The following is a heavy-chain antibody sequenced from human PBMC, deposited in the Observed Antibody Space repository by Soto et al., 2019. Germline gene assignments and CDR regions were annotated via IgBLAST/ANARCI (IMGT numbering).Heavy chain of an antibody. J-gene: IGHJ4*02. CDR3: AKDFTRPFDY. CDR1: GFTFSNYA. V-gene: IGHV3-23*01. CDR2: ISGNDGST. Sequence: GGSLRLSCAASGFTFSNYAMSWVRQGPGKGLEWVSAISGNDGSTYYADSVKGRFTISRDNSKNTLHLQMNSLRAEDTAVYYCAKDFTRPFDYWGQGTVVTVSS.